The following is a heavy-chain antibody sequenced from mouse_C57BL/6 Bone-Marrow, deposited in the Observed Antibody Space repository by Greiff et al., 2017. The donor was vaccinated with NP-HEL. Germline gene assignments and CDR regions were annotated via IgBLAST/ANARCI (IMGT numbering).Heavy chain of an antibody. Sequence: VQRVESGAELVRPGASVKLSCKASGYTFTDYYINWVKQRPGQGLEWIARIYPGSGNTYYNEKFKGKATLTAEKSSSTAYMQLSSLTSEDSAVYFCARSLYDYGPSSYWYFDVWGTGTTVTVSS. D-gene: IGHD2-4*01. V-gene: IGHV1-76*01. CDR1: GYTFTDYY. J-gene: IGHJ1*03. CDR2: IYPGSGNT. CDR3: ARSLYDYGPSSYWYFDV.